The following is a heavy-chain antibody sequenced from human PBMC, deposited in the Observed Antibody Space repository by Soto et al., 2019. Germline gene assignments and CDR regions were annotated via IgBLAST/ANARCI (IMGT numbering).Heavy chain of an antibody. V-gene: IGHV3-64D*08. J-gene: IGHJ4*02. CDR1: GFSFSHYA. Sequence: EVQLVESGGGLVQPGGSLRLSCSASGFSFSHYAMHWVRQAPGKGREYVSEISSNGGNTYYADSVKGRFTISRDNSKNTLYLQMSSLRAEDTAVYYCVKVWGGYYFDYWGQGTLVTVSS. CDR2: ISSNGGNT. D-gene: IGHD7-27*01. CDR3: VKVWGGYYFDY.